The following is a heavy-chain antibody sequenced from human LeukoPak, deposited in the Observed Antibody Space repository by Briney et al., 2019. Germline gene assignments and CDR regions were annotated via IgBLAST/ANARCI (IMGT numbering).Heavy chain of an antibody. Sequence: PSETLSLTCTVSGGSISSHYWSWIRQPPGKGLEWIGYIYHSGSTNYNPSLKSRVTISVDTSKNQFSLKLSSVTAADTAVYYCARVYVAGTTSIFDYWGQGTLVTVSS. CDR2: IYHSGST. J-gene: IGHJ4*02. CDR1: GGSISSHY. D-gene: IGHD1-7*01. CDR3: ARVYVAGTTSIFDY. V-gene: IGHV4-59*11.